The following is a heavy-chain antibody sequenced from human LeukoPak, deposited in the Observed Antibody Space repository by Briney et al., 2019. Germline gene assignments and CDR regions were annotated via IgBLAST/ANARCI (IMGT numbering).Heavy chain of an antibody. J-gene: IGHJ4*02. CDR2: ISYDGTNK. CDR3: AREGGSSASLRGGFYFDY. V-gene: IGHV3-30-3*01. D-gene: IGHD6-19*01. CDR1: GFTFSIYA. Sequence: PGGSLRLSCAASGFTFSIYAIHWVRLAPGKGLEWVAVISYDGTNKNNADSVKGRFTISRDNSKNTLYLQMNSLRAEDTAVYYCAREGGSSASLRGGFYFDYWGQGTLVTVSS.